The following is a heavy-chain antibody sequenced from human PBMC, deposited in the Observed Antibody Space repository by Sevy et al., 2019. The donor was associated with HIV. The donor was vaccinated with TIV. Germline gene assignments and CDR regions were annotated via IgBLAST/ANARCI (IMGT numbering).Heavy chain of an antibody. CDR1: GFTFSNAW. J-gene: IGHJ4*02. D-gene: IGHD3-22*01. Sequence: GGSLRLSCAASGFTFSNAWMSWVRQAPGKGLEWVGRIKSKTDGGTTDYAAPVKGRFTISRDDSKNTLYLQMNSLKTEVTAVYYCTYEGADSSGYDYWGQGTLVTVSS. CDR2: IKSKTDGGTT. V-gene: IGHV3-15*01. CDR3: TYEGADSSGYDY.